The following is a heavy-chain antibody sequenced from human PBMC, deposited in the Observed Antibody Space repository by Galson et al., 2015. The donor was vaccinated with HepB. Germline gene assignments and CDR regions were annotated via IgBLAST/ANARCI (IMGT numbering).Heavy chain of an antibody. CDR2: INGRGSTR. V-gene: IGHV3-23*01. J-gene: IGHJ5*02. CDR1: GFIFRHHA. CDR3: VKEGSWFGGDWFDP. Sequence: SLRLSCAGSGFIFRHHAMAWTRQAPGKGLEWVLGINGRGSTRSYSDAVKSRFSIPRDNSKDTVFLQMDNLRAEDTAVYYCVKEGSWFGGDWFDPWGQGALVTVS. D-gene: IGHD3-16*01.